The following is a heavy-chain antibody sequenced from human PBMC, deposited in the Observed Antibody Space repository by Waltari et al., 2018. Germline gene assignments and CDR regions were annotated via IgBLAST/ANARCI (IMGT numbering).Heavy chain of an antibody. CDR1: GGSIRSSSYY. V-gene: IGHV4-39*07. CDR2: IYYSGST. Sequence: QLQLQESGPGLVKPSEPLSLTCPVSGGSIRSSSYYWGWIRQPPGKGLEWIGSIYYSGSTYYNPSLKSRVTISVDTSKNQFSLKLSSVTAADTAVYYCARGSDEYSSPVGYWGQGTLVTVSS. CDR3: ARGSDEYSSPVGY. D-gene: IGHD6-6*01. J-gene: IGHJ4*02.